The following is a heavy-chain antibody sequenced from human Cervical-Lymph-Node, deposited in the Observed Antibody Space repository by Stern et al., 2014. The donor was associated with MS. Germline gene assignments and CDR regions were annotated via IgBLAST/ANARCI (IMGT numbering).Heavy chain of an antibody. CDR3: ARIIGSSPPVLWWFDP. Sequence: QVQLQESGPGLVKPSGTLSLTCAVSGGSISSSNWWSWVRQPPGKGLEWIGEIYHSGSTNYNPSLKSRVPLSVDKSKNQFSRKLSSVTAADTAVYYCARIIGSSPPVLWWFDPWGQGTLVTVSS. CDR2: IYHSGST. V-gene: IGHV4-4*02. D-gene: IGHD6-6*01. J-gene: IGHJ5*02. CDR1: GGSISSSNW.